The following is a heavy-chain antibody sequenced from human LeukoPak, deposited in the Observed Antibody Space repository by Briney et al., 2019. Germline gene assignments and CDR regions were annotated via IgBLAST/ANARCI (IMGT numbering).Heavy chain of an antibody. D-gene: IGHD3-10*01. V-gene: IGHV1-18*01. Sequence: ASVKVSCKASGYAYTTYGITWVRQAPGQGPEWMGWISAYNGDTNYAQKLQGRVTMTTDTSTNTAYMELRSLRSDDTAVYYCARDKAVYYGSGLRLDYWGQGTLVTVSS. CDR3: ARDKAVYYGSGLRLDY. J-gene: IGHJ4*02. CDR1: GYAYTTYG. CDR2: ISAYNGDT.